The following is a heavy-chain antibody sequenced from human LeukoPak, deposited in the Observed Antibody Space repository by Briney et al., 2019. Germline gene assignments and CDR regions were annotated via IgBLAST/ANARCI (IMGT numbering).Heavy chain of an antibody. J-gene: IGHJ4*02. CDR3: ANSLGDDYVWGSYRPSGPPDDY. CDR2: ISGSGGST. D-gene: IGHD3-16*02. V-gene: IGHV3-23*01. CDR1: GFTFSSYA. Sequence: PGRSLRLSCAASGFTFSSYAMSWVRQAPGKGLEWVSAISGSGGSTYYADSVKGRFTISRDNSKNTLYLQMNSLRAEDTAVYYCANSLGDDYVWGSYRPSGPPDDYWGQGTLVTVSS.